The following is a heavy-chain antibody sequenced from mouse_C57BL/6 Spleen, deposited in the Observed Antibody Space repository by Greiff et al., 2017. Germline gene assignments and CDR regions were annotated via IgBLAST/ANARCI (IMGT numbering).Heavy chain of an antibody. Sequence: QVQLQQSGAELVRPGTSVKLSCKASGYTFTSYWMHWVKQRPGQGLEWIGVIDPSDSYTNYNQKFKGKATLTVDTSSSTAYMQLSSLTSEDSAVYYCARWITTVVADFDYWGQGTTLTVSS. CDR1: GYTFTSYW. CDR3: ARWITTVVADFDY. V-gene: IGHV1-59*01. J-gene: IGHJ2*01. D-gene: IGHD1-1*01. CDR2: IDPSDSYT.